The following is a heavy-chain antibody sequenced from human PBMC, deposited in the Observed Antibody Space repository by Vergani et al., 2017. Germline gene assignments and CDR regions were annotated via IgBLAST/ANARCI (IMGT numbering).Heavy chain of an antibody. D-gene: IGHD6-25*01. Sequence: EVQLLESGGDLVQPGGSLRLSCAASGFTFNHYAMNWVRQAPGKGLEWVSGISGSGGSTYYAGYVKGRFTISRDSSKNTLYLQMNSLRAEDTAVYYCANGRQRGYYFDYWGQGTLVTVSS. CDR1: GFTFNHYA. CDR2: ISGSGGST. V-gene: IGHV3-23*01. CDR3: ANGRQRGYYFDY. J-gene: IGHJ4*02.